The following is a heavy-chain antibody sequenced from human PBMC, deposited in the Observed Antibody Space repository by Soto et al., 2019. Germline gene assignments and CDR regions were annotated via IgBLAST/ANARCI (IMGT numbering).Heavy chain of an antibody. D-gene: IGHD6-19*01. J-gene: IGHJ4*02. Sequence: PGGSLKLSCAASGFPFSSYAMSWVRQAPGKGLEWVSAISGSGGSTYYADSVKGRLTISRDNSKNTLYLQMNSLRAEDTAVYYCAKMAPSISSGAYGGYWGQGTLVTVSS. CDR1: GFPFSSYA. V-gene: IGHV3-23*01. CDR2: ISGSGGST. CDR3: AKMAPSISSGAYGGY.